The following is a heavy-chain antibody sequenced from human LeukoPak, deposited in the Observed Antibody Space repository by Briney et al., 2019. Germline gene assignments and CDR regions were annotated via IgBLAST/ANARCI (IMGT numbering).Heavy chain of an antibody. J-gene: IGHJ4*02. CDR2: IIPIFGTA. V-gene: IGHV1-69*13. CDR3: AGTYYYDSSGYYQFDY. CDR1: GGTFSSYA. D-gene: IGHD3-22*01. Sequence: ASVKVSCKASGGTFSSYAISWVRQAPGQGLEWMGGIIPIFGTANYAQKFQGRVTITADESTSTAYMELSSLRSEDTAVYYCAGTYYYDSSGYYQFDYWGQGTLVTVSS.